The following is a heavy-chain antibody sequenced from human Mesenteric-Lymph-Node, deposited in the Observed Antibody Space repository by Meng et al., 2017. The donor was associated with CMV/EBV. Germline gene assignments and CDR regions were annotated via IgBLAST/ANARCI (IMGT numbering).Heavy chain of an antibody. CDR1: GLTFSTNS. Sequence: GESLKISCVVSGLTFSTNSMNWVRQAPGKGLEWVSCISSSGSDVYYADSLKGRFTISRDNAKNSLYLQMNSLRAEDTAVYYCARDGYYYDSSGPDYWGQGTLVTVSS. D-gene: IGHD3-22*01. V-gene: IGHV3-21*01. CDR3: ARDGYYYDSSGPDY. J-gene: IGHJ4*02. CDR2: ISSSGSDV.